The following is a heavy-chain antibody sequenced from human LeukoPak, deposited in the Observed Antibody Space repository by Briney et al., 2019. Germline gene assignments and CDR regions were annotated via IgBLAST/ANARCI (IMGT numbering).Heavy chain of an antibody. D-gene: IGHD3-3*01. CDR1: GYTFTSYG. V-gene: IGHV1-18*01. CDR2: ISAYNGNT. Sequence: ASVEVSCKASGYTFTSYGISWVRQAPGQGLEWMGWISAYNGNTNYAQKLQGRVTMTTDTSTSTAYMELRSLRSDDTAVYYCARDKVDFWSGYYLNWFDPWGQGTLVTVSS. J-gene: IGHJ5*02. CDR3: ARDKVDFWSGYYLNWFDP.